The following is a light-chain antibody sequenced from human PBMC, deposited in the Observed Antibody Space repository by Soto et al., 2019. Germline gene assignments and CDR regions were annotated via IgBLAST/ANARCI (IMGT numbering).Light chain of an antibody. CDR1: QTISNW. J-gene: IGKJ1*01. Sequence: DIQMTQSPSTLSASVGDRVTITCRASQTISNWLVWYQQKPGKAPKLLIYGASILESGVPSRFSGSGSGTEFTLTISSLQPDDFAAYYCQHYSSYSSTFGQGTKVDIK. V-gene: IGKV1-5*01. CDR3: QHYSSYSST. CDR2: GAS.